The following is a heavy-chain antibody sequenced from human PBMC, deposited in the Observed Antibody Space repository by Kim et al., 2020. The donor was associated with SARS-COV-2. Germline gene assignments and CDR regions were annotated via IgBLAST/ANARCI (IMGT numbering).Heavy chain of an antibody. CDR3: ARGYYYDSSGDAFDI. Sequence: QNFQGRVTITADKSPSTAYRELSSLRSEDTAVYYCARGYYYDSSGDAFDIWGQGTMVTVSS. V-gene: IGHV1-69*04. D-gene: IGHD3-22*01. J-gene: IGHJ3*02.